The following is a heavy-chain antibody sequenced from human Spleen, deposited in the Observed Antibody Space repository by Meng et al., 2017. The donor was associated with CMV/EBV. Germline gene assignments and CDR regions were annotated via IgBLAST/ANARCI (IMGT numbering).Heavy chain of an antibody. CDR1: GFTFSNYA. CDR3: AKAPDIVLLPAATYYFEY. Sequence: GGSLRLSCAAFGFTFSNYAMSWVRQAPGKGLEWVSRISGSDGSTYYADSVKGRFTISRDISKNTLYLQMNSLRAEDTAVYFCAKAPDIVLLPAATYYFEYWGQGTLVTVSS. V-gene: IGHV3-23*01. CDR2: ISGSDGST. J-gene: IGHJ4*02. D-gene: IGHD2-2*01.